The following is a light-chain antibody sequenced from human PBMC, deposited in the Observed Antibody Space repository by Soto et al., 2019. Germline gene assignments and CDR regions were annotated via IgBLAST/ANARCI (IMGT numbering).Light chain of an antibody. CDR2: EVS. CDR3: SSYSGSNNLL. CDR1: SSDVGGYNY. Sequence: QSALTQPPSASGSPGHSVTISCTGTSSDVGGYNYVSWYQQHPGKAPQLMIYEVSRRPSGVPDRFSGSKCGNTASLTVSGLQAEDEADYYCSSYSGSNNLLFGGGTKLTVL. V-gene: IGLV2-8*01. J-gene: IGLJ2*01.